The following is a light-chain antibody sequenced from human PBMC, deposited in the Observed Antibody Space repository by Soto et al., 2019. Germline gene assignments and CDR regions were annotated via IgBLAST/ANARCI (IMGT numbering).Light chain of an antibody. J-gene: IGKJ1*01. Sequence: QMTQSPPTLSASVGDRVTITCRASHNIERWMAWYQQKPGRAPSLLIFDATTLHSGVPSRFSGGGSGTEFTLTINGLQPDDFATYYCQQFAKSSTFGQGTTVEIK. CDR2: DAT. V-gene: IGKV1-5*01. CDR3: QQFAKSST. CDR1: HNIERW.